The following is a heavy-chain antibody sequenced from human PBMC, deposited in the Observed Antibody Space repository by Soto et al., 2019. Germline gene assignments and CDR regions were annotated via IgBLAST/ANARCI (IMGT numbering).Heavy chain of an antibody. CDR1: VGSFSGYY. CDR3: ARGLRYNWNYGGVGAFDI. Sequence: PSETLSLTCAVYVGSFSGYYWSLIRQPPGKGLEWIGEINHSGSTNYNPSLKSRLTISVYTSKNQFSLKLSSVTAADTAVYYCARGLRYNWNYGGVGAFDIWGQGTMVTVAS. D-gene: IGHD1-7*01. J-gene: IGHJ3*02. CDR2: INHSGST. V-gene: IGHV4-34*01.